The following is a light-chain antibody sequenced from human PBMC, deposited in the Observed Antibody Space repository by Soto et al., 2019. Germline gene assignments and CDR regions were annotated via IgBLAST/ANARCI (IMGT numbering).Light chain of an antibody. J-gene: IGKJ1*01. CDR2: KAS. CDR3: QQYNSYSRT. CDR1: QSISSW. Sequence: DIQMPQSPSTLSASEGDRVTITCRASQSISSWLAWYQQKPGKAPKLLIYKASSLESGVPSRFSGSGSGTEFTLPISSLQPDDFATYYCQQYNSYSRTFGQGTKVEIK. V-gene: IGKV1-5*03.